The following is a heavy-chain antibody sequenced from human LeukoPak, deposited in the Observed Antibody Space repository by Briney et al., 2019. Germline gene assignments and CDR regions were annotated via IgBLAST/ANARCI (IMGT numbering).Heavy chain of an antibody. D-gene: IGHD2-21*01. CDR3: ARDGVEFYNWFDP. V-gene: IGHV3-74*01. Sequence: GGSLRLSCAASGFSSSNYWMHWVRQAPGKGLVWVSRINSDGSSTTYADSVKGRFTISRDNAKNTLYLQMNSLRAEDTAAYYCARDGVEFYNWFDPWGQGTLVTVSS. J-gene: IGHJ5*02. CDR2: INSDGSST. CDR1: GFSSSNYW.